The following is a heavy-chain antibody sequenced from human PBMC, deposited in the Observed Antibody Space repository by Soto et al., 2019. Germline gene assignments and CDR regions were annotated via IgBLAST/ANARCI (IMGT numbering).Heavy chain of an antibody. V-gene: IGHV4-4*07. D-gene: IGHD5-12*01. CDR3: ARGPQLAKNWFDS. CDR2: VCDTATT. J-gene: IGHJ5*01. Sequence: QVQLQESGPRLVKPSETLSLTCTVSGGSMRGYCWSWVRQPAGKGLDWIGRVCDTATTNYNPSLNSRVTMSIDTSKNQFFVKVTSVTAADTAVYYCARGPQLAKNWFDSWGQGTLVTVSS. CDR1: GGSMRGYC.